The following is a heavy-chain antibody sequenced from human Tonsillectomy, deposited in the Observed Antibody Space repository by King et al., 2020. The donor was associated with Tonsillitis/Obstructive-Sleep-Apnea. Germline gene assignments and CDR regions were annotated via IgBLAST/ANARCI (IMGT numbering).Heavy chain of an antibody. V-gene: IGHV4-39*01. Sequence: QLQESGPGLVKPSETLSLTCTVSGGSISSSNNYWGWIRQPPGKGLEWIGSVYYSGSTYYNPSLKSRVTISVETSKIQFSLKLSSVTAADTAVYFCARLPYYYDSNGYYNWFDPWGQGTLVTVSS. CDR1: GGSISSSNNY. J-gene: IGHJ5*02. D-gene: IGHD3-22*01. CDR3: ARLPYYYDSNGYYNWFDP. CDR2: VYYSGST.